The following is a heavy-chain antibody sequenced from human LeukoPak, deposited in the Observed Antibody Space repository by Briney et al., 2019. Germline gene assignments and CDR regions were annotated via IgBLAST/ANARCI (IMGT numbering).Heavy chain of an antibody. D-gene: IGHD6-19*01. J-gene: IGHJ3*02. Sequence: PGGALRLSCAASGFTFSSYSMSWVRQAPGKGLEWVSSISSSSGYIYYADSVKGRFTISRDNAKNSLYLQMNSLRAENTPASYCERVGSSGWWDFDIWGQGTMVTVSS. CDR3: ERVGSSGWWDFDI. V-gene: IGHV3-21*01. CDR1: GFTFSSYS. CDR2: ISSSSGYI.